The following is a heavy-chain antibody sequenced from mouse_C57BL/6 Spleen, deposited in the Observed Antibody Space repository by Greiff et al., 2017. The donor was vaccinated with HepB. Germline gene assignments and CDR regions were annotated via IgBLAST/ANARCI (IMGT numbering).Heavy chain of an antibody. CDR3: ARWGGITTVYFDY. J-gene: IGHJ2*01. V-gene: IGHV1-82*01. Sequence: VQLQQSGPELVKPGASVKISCRASGYAFSSSWMNWVKQRPGKGLEWIGRIYPGDGDTNYNGKFKGKATLTADKSSSTAYMQLSSLTSEDSAVYFCARWGGITTVYFDYWGQGTTLTVSS. D-gene: IGHD1-1*01. CDR1: GYAFSSSW. CDR2: IYPGDGDT.